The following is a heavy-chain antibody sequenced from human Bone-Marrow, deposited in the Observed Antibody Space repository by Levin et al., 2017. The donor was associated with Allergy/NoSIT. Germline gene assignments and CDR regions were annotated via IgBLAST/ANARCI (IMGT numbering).Heavy chain of an antibody. J-gene: IGHJ6*03. V-gene: IGHV2-70*04. CDR3: AWGGSNAGYYMDV. Sequence: VSGPTLVKPTQTLTLTCTFSGFSLSTDGMRVSWIRQPPGKALEWLARIDWDDDKFYSSSRKTRLTISKDTSKNQVILTMTNVDTVDTGTYYCAWGGSNAGYYMDVWGKGTTVTVSS. CDR1: GFSLSTDGMR. CDR2: IDWDDDK. D-gene: IGHD3-16*01.